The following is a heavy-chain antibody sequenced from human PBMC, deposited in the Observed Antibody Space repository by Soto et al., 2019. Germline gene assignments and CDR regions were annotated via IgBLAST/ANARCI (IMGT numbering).Heavy chain of an antibody. Sequence: QVQLQQWGAGLLKPSETLSLTCAVYGGSFSGYYWTWIRQPPGTGLEWIGEINHSGSTNYTPSLKSRVTLSVDTSRSQFSLKLTSVTAAATAVYYGARDKITGLFDYGGQGTLVTVSS. CDR3: ARDKITGLFDY. CDR2: INHSGST. J-gene: IGHJ4*02. D-gene: IGHD2-8*02. V-gene: IGHV4-34*01. CDR1: GGSFSGYY.